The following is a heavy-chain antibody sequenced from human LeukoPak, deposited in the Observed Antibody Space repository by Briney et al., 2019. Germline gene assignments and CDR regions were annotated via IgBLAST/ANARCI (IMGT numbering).Heavy chain of an antibody. J-gene: IGHJ4*02. Sequence: GGSLRLSCAAFGFIVSDYEMNWVRQAPGRGLEWISYIGSGGNPIYYADSVKGRFTISRDNAKNTLFLQLNTLRADDTAIYYCARDISEDADFQSYFDYWGQGVLVTVSS. CDR1: GFIVSDYE. D-gene: IGHD4-17*01. CDR2: IGSGGNPI. CDR3: ARDISEDADFQSYFDY. V-gene: IGHV3-48*03.